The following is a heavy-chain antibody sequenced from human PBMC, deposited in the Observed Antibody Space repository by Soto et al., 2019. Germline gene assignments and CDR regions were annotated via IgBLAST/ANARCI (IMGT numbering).Heavy chain of an antibody. D-gene: IGHD3-10*01. CDR1: GYTFTGYY. V-gene: IGHV1-2*04. CDR2: INPNSGGT. CDR3: ARDFDLYYYGSENPNYGMDV. J-gene: IGHJ6*02. Sequence: ASVKVSCKASGYTFTGYYMHWVRQAPGQGLEWMGWINPNSGGTNYAQKFQGWVTMTRDTSISTAYMELSRLRSDDTAVYYCARDFDLYYYGSENPNYGMDVWGQGTTVTSP.